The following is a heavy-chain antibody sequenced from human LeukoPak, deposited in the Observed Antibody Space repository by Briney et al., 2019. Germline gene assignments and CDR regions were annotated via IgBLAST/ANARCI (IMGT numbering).Heavy chain of an antibody. V-gene: IGHV3-48*03. CDR2: ISTSGSTK. D-gene: IGHD3-10*01. CDR3: ARDRGESYFDY. J-gene: IGHJ4*02. CDR1: GFSLSSYE. Sequence: GGSLRLSCAASGFSLSSYEVNWVRQAPGKGLEWVSYISTSGSTKYYGDSVKGRFTISRDNAENSLYLQMNSLRAEDTAVYYCARDRGESYFDYWGQGTLVTVSS.